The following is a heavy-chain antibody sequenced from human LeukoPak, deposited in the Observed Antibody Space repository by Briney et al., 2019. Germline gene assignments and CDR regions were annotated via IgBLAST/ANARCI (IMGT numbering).Heavy chain of an antibody. Sequence: PGGSLRLSCAASGFTFSSYSMNWVRQAPGKGLEWVSSISSSSSYIYYADSVEGRFTISRDNAKNSLYLQMNSLRAEDTAVYYCARDAFMRWLGVGDYVDVWGKGTTVTVSS. CDR1: GFTFSSYS. D-gene: IGHD5-24*01. CDR3: ARDAFMRWLGVGDYVDV. CDR2: ISSSSSYI. J-gene: IGHJ6*03. V-gene: IGHV3-21*04.